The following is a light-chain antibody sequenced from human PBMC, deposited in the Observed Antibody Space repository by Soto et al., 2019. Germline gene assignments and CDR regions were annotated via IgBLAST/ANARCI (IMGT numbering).Light chain of an antibody. J-gene: IGKJ5*01. CDR3: QQYGSSPPIT. CDR1: QSVSSSY. CDR2: GAS. V-gene: IGKV3-20*01. Sequence: EIVLTRSPGTSSLSQGERATLSCRASQSVSSSYLAWYQQKPGQAPRLLIYGASSRATGIPDRFSGSGSGTDFTLTISRLEPEDFAVYYCQQYGSSPPITFGQGTRLEIK.